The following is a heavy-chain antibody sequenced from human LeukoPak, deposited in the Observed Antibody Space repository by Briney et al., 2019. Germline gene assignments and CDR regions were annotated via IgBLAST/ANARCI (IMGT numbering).Heavy chain of an antibody. CDR2: ISGSGGST. V-gene: IGHV3-23*01. J-gene: IGHJ4*02. D-gene: IGHD1-26*01. Sequence: GGSLRVSCAASGFTFSSYAMMWLRQAPGKGLEWVSAISGSGGSTYYADSVKGRFTISRDNSKNTLYLQMNSLRAEDTAVYYCAKDYGSKIDYWGQGTLVTVSS. CDR3: AKDYGSKIDY. CDR1: GFTFSSYA.